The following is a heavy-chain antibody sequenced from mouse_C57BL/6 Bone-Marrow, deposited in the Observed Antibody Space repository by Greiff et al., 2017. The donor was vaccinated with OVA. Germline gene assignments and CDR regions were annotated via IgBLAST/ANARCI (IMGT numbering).Heavy chain of an antibody. CDR2: INPSNGGT. D-gene: IGHD1-2*01. CDR3: ARDGITTAWYFDV. J-gene: IGHJ1*03. V-gene: IGHV1-53*01. CDR1: GYTFTSYW. Sequence: QVQLQQPGTELVKPGASVKLSCKASGYTFTSYWMHWVKQRPGQGLEWIGNINPSNGGTNYNEKFKSKATLTVDKSSSAAYMQLSSLTSEDSAVYYCARDGITTAWYFDVWGTGTTVTVSS.